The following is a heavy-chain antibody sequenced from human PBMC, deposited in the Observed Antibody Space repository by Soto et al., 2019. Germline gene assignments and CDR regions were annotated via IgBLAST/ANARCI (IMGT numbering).Heavy chain of an antibody. D-gene: IGHD3-22*01. CDR3: ETRPLLPRAP. CDR2: IYSGGST. CDR1: GFTFSSND. V-gene: IGHV3-53*01. J-gene: IGHJ3*01. Sequence: EVQLVESGGGLIQPGGSLRLSCAASGFTFSSNDMNWVRQAPGKGLEWVSLIYSGGSTYYADSVKGRFPISRDNSKNKLYLQMSSLRAEDTAGSYCETRPLLPRAPWGQGTRVTVSA.